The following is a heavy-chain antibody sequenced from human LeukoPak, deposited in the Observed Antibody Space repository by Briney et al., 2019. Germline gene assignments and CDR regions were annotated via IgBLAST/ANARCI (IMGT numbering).Heavy chain of an antibody. J-gene: IGHJ1*01. CDR2: ISGSGGST. Sequence: GGSLRLSCAASGFTFSSYGMSWVRQAPGKGLEWVSAISGSGGSTYYADSVKGRFTISRDNSKNTLYLQMNSLRAEDTAVYYCVSSIRPHSSGWYRVLYFQHWGQGTLVTVSS. CDR3: VSSIRPHSSGWYRVLYFQH. CDR1: GFTFSSYG. V-gene: IGHV3-23*01. D-gene: IGHD6-19*01.